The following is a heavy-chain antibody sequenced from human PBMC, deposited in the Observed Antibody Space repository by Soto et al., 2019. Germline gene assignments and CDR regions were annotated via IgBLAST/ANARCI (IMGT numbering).Heavy chain of an antibody. CDR1: GFNFNSYT. CDR3: ARDCSGGSCYPGMDV. V-gene: IGHV3-21*01. J-gene: IGHJ6*02. D-gene: IGHD2-15*01. CDR2: ISSSGYI. Sequence: GGSLRLSCAASGFNFNSYTINWVRQAPGKRLEWLSSISSSGYIFSTDSVRGRFTISRDNAKNPVYLQINSLRAEDTAVYFYARDCSGGSCYPGMDVWGQGTTVTVSS.